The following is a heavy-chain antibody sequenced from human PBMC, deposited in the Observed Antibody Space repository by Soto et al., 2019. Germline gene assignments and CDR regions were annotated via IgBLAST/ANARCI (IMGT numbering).Heavy chain of an antibody. CDR3: ASGDPRLDLYSCGWYRQLNYV. V-gene: IGHV1-69*13. D-gene: IGHD6-19*01. CDR1: GYTFTSYY. CDR2: IIPIFGTA. Sequence: SVKVSCKASGYTFTSYYMKWVRQAPGQGLEWMGGIIPIFGTANYAQKFQGRVTITADESTSTAYMELSSLRSEDTAVYYCASGDPRLDLYSCGWYRQLNYVWGRG. J-gene: IGHJ6*02.